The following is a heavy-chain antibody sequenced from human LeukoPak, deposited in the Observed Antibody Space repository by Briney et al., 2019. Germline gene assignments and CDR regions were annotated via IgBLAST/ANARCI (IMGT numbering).Heavy chain of an antibody. D-gene: IGHD3-16*02. V-gene: IGHV4-61*01. CDR1: SGSISTSNYY. J-gene: IGHJ3*02. CDR3: ARSDTSGGVIAFDAFDI. Sequence: SETLSLTCTVSSGSISTSNYYWSWIRQPPGKGLEWIAYIYYSGSTNYNPSLKSRVTISIDTSKNQFSLKVSSVTAADTAIYYCARSDTSGGVIAFDAFDIWGQGTTVTVSS. CDR2: IYYSGST.